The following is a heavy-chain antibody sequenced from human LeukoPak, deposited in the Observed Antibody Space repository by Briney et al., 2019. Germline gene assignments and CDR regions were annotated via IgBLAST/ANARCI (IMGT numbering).Heavy chain of an antibody. V-gene: IGHV4-39*01. CDR2: IYYSGST. Sequence: SETLSLTCTVSGGSISSYYWGWIRQPPGKGLEWIGSIYYSGSTYYNPSLKSRVTISVDTSKNQFSLKLSSVTAADTAVYYCAYGLAAAGLYWGQGTLVTVSS. CDR3: AYGLAAAGLY. J-gene: IGHJ4*02. CDR1: GGSISSYY. D-gene: IGHD6-13*01.